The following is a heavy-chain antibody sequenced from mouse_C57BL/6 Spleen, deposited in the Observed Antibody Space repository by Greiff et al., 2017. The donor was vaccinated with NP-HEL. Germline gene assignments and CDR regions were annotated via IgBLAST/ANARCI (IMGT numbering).Heavy chain of an antibody. Sequence: QVQLQQSGPELVKPGASVKLSCKASGYTFTSYDINWVKQRPGQGLEWIGWIYPRDGSTKYNEKFKGKATLTVDTSSSTAYMELHSLTSEDSAVYFCARTYYSNRGAMDYWGQGTSVTVSS. V-gene: IGHV1-85*01. CDR2: IYPRDGST. J-gene: IGHJ4*01. CDR1: GYTFTSYD. D-gene: IGHD2-5*01. CDR3: ARTYYSNRGAMDY.